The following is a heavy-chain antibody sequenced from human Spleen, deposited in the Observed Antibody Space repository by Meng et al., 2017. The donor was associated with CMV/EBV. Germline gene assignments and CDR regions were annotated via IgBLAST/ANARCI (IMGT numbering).Heavy chain of an antibody. Sequence: GESLKISCAASRFAFNTFAMNWVRLAPGKGLEWVSTISGSGSNTYYPDSVKGRFIISRDNSKKTLYLQMSGLTVEDTAVYYCAKDAGFGVGNFDSWGQGTLVTVSS. CDR1: RFAFNTFA. D-gene: IGHD3-3*01. CDR3: AKDAGFGVGNFDS. CDR2: ISGSGSNT. J-gene: IGHJ4*02. V-gene: IGHV3-23*01.